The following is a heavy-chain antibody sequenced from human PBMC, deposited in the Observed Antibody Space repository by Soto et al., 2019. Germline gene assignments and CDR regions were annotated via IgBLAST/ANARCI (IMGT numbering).Heavy chain of an antibody. CDR1: GFPFSEHS. D-gene: IGHD1-26*01. CDR2: LSGSGQST. J-gene: IGHJ4*02. V-gene: IGHV3-23*01. Sequence: EVQLLESGADLVQPGGSLRLSCAASGFPFSEHSMSWVRQAPGKGLEWVSGLSGSGQSTYYADSVKGRFTISRDNRKKPLYLQMDSLRDDDTAVYCCAKGLGKHWEDYFFDYWGQGTLVTVSS. CDR3: AKGLGKHWEDYFFDY.